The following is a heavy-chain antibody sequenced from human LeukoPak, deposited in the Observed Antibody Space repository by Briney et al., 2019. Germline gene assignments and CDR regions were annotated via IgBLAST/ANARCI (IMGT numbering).Heavy chain of an antibody. CDR2: IYHSGRT. CDR1: VGSLSSGGYS. J-gene: IGHJ4*02. V-gene: IGHV4-30-2*01. CDR3: VRGGNSWHDY. D-gene: IGHD6-13*01. Sequence: SQTLSLTCAVSVGSLSSGGYSWSWIRQPPGEGLEWVGYIYHSGRTYYNPSLKSQVTISVDRSKNQFSLSLSSVTAADTAVYYCVRGGNSWHDYWGQGTLVTVSS.